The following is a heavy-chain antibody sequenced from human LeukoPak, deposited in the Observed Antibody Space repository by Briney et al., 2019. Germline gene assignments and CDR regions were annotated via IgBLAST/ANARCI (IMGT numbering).Heavy chain of an antibody. CDR1: GYTFTSYG. V-gene: IGHV1-18*01. CDR3: ARGPENWYDSSGQLDY. CDR2: ISDYNGNT. D-gene: IGHD3-22*01. Sequence: ASVKVSCKASGYTFTSYGISWVRQAPGQGLEWMGWISDYNGNTKYAQKLQGRVTMTTDTSTSTAYMELRSLRSDDTAVYYCARGPENWYDSSGQLDYWGQGTLVTVSS. J-gene: IGHJ4*02.